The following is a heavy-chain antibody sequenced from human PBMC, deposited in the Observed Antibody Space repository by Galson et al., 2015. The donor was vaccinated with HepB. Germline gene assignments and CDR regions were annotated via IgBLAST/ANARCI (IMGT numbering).Heavy chain of an antibody. CDR1: GFTFRTSW. D-gene: IGHD6-13*01. CDR2: INSDGSST. J-gene: IGHJ5*02. V-gene: IGHV3-74*01. Sequence: PLRLSCAAPGFTFRTSWLHWARHAPGRGLVWVSRINSDGSSTSYADSVKGRFTISRDNAKNTLYLQMNSLRAEDTAVYYCASSSSWYVDNWFDPWGQGTLVTVSS. CDR3: ASSSSWYVDNWFDP.